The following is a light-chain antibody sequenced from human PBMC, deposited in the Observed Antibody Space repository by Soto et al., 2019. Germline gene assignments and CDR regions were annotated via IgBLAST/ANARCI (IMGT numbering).Light chain of an antibody. J-gene: IGKJ4*01. V-gene: IGKV2-28*01. CDR3: MQTLQTPLT. CDR2: FGS. Sequence: DIVMTQSPFSLPVTPGEPASISCRSSQSLYSSGNNYLDWYLQKPGQPPQLLIYFGSNRASGVPDRFRGSGSGTDFTLEISRVEAEDLGVYYCMQTLQTPLTFGGGTKVEI. CDR1: QSLYSSGNNY.